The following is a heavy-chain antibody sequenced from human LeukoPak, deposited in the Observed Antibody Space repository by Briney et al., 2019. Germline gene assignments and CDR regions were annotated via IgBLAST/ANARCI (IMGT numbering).Heavy chain of an antibody. J-gene: IGHJ4*02. CDR3: ARGGVGIAARRFDY. D-gene: IGHD6-6*01. CDR2: INHSGST. V-gene: IGHV4-34*01. Sequence: SETLSLTCAVYGGSFSGYYWSWIRQPPGKGLEWIGEINHSGSTNYNPSLKSRVTISVDTSKNQFSLKLSSVTAADTAVYYCARGGVGIAARRFDYWGPGTLVTVSS. CDR1: GGSFSGYY.